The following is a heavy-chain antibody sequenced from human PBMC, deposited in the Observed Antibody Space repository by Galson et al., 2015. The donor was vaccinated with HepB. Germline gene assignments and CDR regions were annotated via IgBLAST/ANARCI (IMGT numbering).Heavy chain of an antibody. Sequence: SVKVSCKASGYTFTSYGISWVRQAPGQGLEWMGWISAYNGNTNYAQKLQGRVTMTTDTSTSTAYMELRSLRSDDTAVYYCARGRRLPLTYSSSWYTQSPHAFDIWGQGTMVTVSS. CDR2: ISAYNGNT. V-gene: IGHV1-18*01. D-gene: IGHD6-13*01. J-gene: IGHJ3*02. CDR1: GYTFTSYG. CDR3: ARGRRLPLTYSSSWYTQSPHAFDI.